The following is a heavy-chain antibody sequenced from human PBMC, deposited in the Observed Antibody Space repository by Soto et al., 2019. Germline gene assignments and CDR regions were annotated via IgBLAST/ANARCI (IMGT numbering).Heavy chain of an antibody. Sequence: GASVKVSCKASGGTFSSYAISWVRQAPGQGLEWMGGIIPIFGTANYAQKFQGRVTITADESTSTAYMELSSLRSEDTAVYYCARGDSSGLYYYYGMDVWGQGTTVTVYS. V-gene: IGHV1-69*13. D-gene: IGHD6-19*01. J-gene: IGHJ6*02. CDR1: GGTFSSYA. CDR2: IIPIFGTA. CDR3: ARGDSSGLYYYYGMDV.